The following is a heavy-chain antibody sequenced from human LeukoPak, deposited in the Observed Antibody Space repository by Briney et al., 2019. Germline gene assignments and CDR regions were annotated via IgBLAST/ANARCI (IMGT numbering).Heavy chain of an antibody. J-gene: IGHJ6*02. CDR2: IYYSGTT. CDR1: GGSISGYN. Sequence: PPETLSLTCTVSGGSISGYNCSWIRQPPGEGLEWIGYIYYSGTTNYNPSLKSRVTISVDTSKNQFSLKRSSVTAADTAVYFCTRHMSYYYGMDVWGQGTTVTVSS. V-gene: IGHV4-59*08. D-gene: IGHD3-10*02. CDR3: TRHMSYYYGMDV.